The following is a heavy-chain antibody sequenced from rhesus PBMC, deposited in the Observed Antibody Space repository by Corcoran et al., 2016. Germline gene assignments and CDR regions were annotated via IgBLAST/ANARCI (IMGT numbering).Heavy chain of an antibody. D-gene: IGHD4-29*01. CDR2: IPYSGST. J-gene: IGHJ4*01. CDR1: GGSISSGYYY. V-gene: IGHV4-122*02. CDR3: AREGTVADDF. Sequence: QVQLQESGPGLVKPSETLSLTCAVSGGSISSGYYYWSWIRQPPGKGLEWIGYIPYSGSTSYNPSLKIRVTSSRDTSKNQFSLKLSSVTAADTAVYYCAREGTVADDFWGQGVLVTVSS.